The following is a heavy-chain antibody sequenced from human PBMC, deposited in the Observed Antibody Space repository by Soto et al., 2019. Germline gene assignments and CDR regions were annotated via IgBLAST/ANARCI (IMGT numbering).Heavy chain of an antibody. CDR2: VGGSGSST. J-gene: IGHJ4*02. V-gene: IGHV3-23*01. D-gene: IGHD6-6*01. Sequence: GGSLRLSCAASGFTFSNYAMSWVRQAPGKGLQWVSGVGGSGSSTYYADSVKGRFTVSRDNSKSTLYLEMNSLRAEDTAVYYCAHHQKAAARQLGYFDYWGQGALVTVSS. CDR1: GFTFSNYA. CDR3: AHHQKAAARQLGYFDY.